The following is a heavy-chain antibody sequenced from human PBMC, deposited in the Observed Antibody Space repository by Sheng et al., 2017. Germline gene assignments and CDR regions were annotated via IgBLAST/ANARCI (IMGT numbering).Heavy chain of an antibody. Sequence: EVEMVESGGGLVQPGGTLRLSCAASGFTFSGYGTSWVRQAPGKGLEWVSYISGSAGSAFYADSVKGRFTISRDNSKNTVYLQMNSLRAEDTAVYYCAKDHRFRELSAFDVWGHGTMVTVSS. CDR1: GFTFSGYG. D-gene: IGHD3-10*01. V-gene: IGHV3-23*04. CDR3: AKDHRFRELSAFDV. CDR2: ISGSAGSA. J-gene: IGHJ3*01.